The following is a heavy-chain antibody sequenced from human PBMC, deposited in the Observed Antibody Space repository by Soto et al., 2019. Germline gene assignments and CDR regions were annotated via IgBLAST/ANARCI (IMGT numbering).Heavy chain of an antibody. CDR2: ISGTGGST. V-gene: IGHV3-23*01. J-gene: IGHJ4*02. CDR3: AKDRLGGNFDY. Sequence: GGSLRLSWAASGCTFNNYAMNWVRQAPGKGLEWVATISGTGGSTYYADSVKGRFTISRDNSKNTLYLQMNSLRVEDTAVYYCAKDRLGGNFDYWGQGTQVTVSS. CDR1: GCTFNNYA.